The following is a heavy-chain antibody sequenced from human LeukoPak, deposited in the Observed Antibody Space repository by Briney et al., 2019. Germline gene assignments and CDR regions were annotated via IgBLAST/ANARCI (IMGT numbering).Heavy chain of an antibody. CDR1: GFTFDDYG. D-gene: IGHD5-18*01. V-gene: IGHV3-20*04. CDR2: INWNGGST. CDR3: AKDHEAHGYSYGYG. J-gene: IGHJ4*02. Sequence: PGGSLRLSCAASGFTFDDYGMSWVRQAPGKGLEWVSGINWNGGSTGYADSVKGRFTISRDNSKNTLYLQMNSLRAEDTAVYYCAKDHEAHGYSYGYGWGQGTLVTVSS.